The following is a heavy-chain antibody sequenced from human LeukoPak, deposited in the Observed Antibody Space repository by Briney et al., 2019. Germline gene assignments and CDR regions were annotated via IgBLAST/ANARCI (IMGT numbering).Heavy chain of an antibody. V-gene: IGHV3-23*01. D-gene: IGHD3-22*01. CDR3: AKSVYYDGGSYYYTDY. CDR1: GFTFSSYA. Sequence: GGSLRLSCAASGFTFSSYAMSWVRQAPGKGLEWVSFISSGGNTDYADSVKGRFTISRDNSQNTLYLQMNSLRAEDTAVYYCAKSVYYDGGSYYYTDYWGQGTLVTVSS. J-gene: IGHJ4*02. CDR2: ISSGGNT.